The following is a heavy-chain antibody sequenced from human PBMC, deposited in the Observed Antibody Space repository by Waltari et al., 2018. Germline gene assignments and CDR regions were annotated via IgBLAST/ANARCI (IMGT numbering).Heavy chain of an antibody. CDR3: ARYHCTSGVCQHFDY. CDR1: RGSIIGFY. D-gene: IGHD2-8*01. CDR2: ILYSGTT. J-gene: IGHJ4*02. Sequence: QVHLQESGPWLVKPSETLSLTCTVSRGSIIGFYWSWLRQPPGKGLEWIGSILYSGTTVYSPSRASRVTMSVDMSKNQLSLELGSVTAADTAVYHCARYHCTSGVCQHFDYWGQGILVTVSS. V-gene: IGHV4-59*01.